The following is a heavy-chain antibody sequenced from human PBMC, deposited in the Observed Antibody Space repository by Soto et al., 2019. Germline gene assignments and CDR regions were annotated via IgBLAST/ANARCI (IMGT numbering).Heavy chain of an antibody. V-gene: IGHV4-31*03. D-gene: IGHD4-17*01. J-gene: IGHJ4*02. Sequence: QVQLQESGPGLVKPSQTLSLTCTVSGGSISSGGYYWSWIRQHAGKGLEWIGYIYYSGSTYYNPSLKSRVTMSVDTSKNQFSLKLSSVTAADTAVYYCARSSQSTVTTFAYWGQGTLVTVSS. CDR1: GGSISSGGYY. CDR3: ARSSQSTVTTFAY. CDR2: IYYSGST.